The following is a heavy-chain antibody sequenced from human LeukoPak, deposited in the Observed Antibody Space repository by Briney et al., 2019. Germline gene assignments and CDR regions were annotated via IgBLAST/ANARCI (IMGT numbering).Heavy chain of an antibody. D-gene: IGHD5-18*01. V-gene: IGHV3-48*02. CDR3: ARDGLHTAHFDY. CDR1: GFTFSSYE. J-gene: IGHJ4*02. Sequence: PGGSLRLSCAVSGFTFSSYEMNWVRQAPGEGLEWVASISDSSDVHYSDSVKGRFTISRDNARNSLYLQMNSLRDEDTAVYYCARDGLHTAHFDYWGQGTLVTVSS. CDR2: ISDSSDV.